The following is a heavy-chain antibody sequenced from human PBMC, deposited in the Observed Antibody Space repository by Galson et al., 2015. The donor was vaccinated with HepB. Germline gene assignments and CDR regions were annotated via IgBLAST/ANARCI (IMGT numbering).Heavy chain of an antibody. CDR3: ARPISAFAI. Sequence: SLRLSCAASGFTFSGYAMSWIRQAPGKGLEWVSTISPGSATTYYADSVMGRFTISRDNAKNSLYLQMNSLRAEDTAVYYCARPISAFAIWCQVTMVTVSS. CDR1: GFTFSGYA. D-gene: IGHD3-3*02. J-gene: IGHJ3*02. V-gene: IGHV3-23*01. CDR2: ISPGSATT.